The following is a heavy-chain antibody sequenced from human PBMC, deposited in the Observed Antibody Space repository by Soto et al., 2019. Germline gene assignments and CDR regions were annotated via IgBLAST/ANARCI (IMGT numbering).Heavy chain of an antibody. J-gene: IGHJ4*02. CDR2: IYHSGST. Sequence: QLPLQESGSGLVKPSQTLSLTCAVSGGSISSGGYSWSWIRQPPGKGLEWIGYIYHSGSTYYNPSLKSRVTISVDRSKNQFSLKLSSVTAADTAVYYCASSMTTVTTVDYWGQGTLVTVSS. V-gene: IGHV4-30-2*01. D-gene: IGHD4-17*01. CDR3: ASSMTTVTTVDY. CDR1: GGSISSGGYS.